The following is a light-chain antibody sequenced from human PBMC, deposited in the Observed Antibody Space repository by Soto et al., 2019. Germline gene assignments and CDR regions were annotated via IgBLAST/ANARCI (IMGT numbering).Light chain of an antibody. Sequence: QPVLTQPPSTSGTPGQRVTVSCSGSRSNIGSNTANWYQQVPGTAPKLLIYNNNQRPSGVPDRFSGSKSGTSASLAISGLQSEDEADYYCAAWDDRLNGWVFGGGTKLTVL. CDR1: RSNIGSNT. CDR3: AAWDDRLNGWV. V-gene: IGLV1-44*01. CDR2: NNN. J-gene: IGLJ3*02.